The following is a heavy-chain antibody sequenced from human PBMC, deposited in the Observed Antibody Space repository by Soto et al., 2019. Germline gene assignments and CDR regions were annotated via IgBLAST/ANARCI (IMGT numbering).Heavy chain of an antibody. J-gene: IGHJ1*01. CDR3: AKDSCSGGSCSVFQH. V-gene: IGHV3-23*01. CDR1: GFTFSSYA. Sequence: EVQLLESGGGLVQPGGSLRLSCAASGFTFSSYAMSWVRQAPGKGLEGVSAISGSGGSTYYADSVKGRFTISRDNSKNTLYLQMNSLRAEDTAVYYCAKDSCSGGSCSVFQHWGQGTLVTVSS. D-gene: IGHD2-15*01. CDR2: ISGSGGST.